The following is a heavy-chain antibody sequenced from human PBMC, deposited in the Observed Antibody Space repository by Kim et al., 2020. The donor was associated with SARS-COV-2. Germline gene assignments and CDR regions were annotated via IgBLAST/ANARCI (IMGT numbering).Heavy chain of an antibody. CDR2: IYYSGNT. D-gene: IGHD6-13*01. CDR3: AGLSSSSSWYLFDY. CDR1: GGSISTYY. Sequence: SETLSLTCTVSGGSISTYYWSWIRQPPGKGLEWIGYIYYSGNTNYNPSLKSRVPISVHTSKNQFSLKLSSVTAADTAVYYWAGLSSSSSWYLFDYWGQGTRVTVSS. J-gene: IGHJ4*02. V-gene: IGHV4-59*08.